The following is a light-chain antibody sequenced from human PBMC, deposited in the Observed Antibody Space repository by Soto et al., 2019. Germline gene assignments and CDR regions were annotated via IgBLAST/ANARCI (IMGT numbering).Light chain of an antibody. J-gene: IGLJ2*01. CDR3: SSYTSSSPVV. CDR1: SSDVGGYNY. Sequence: QSVLTQPASVSGSPGQSITISCTGTSSDVGGYNYVSWYQQHPGKAPKLMIYEVSNRPSGVSNRFSGSNSGNTASLTISGLQAEDEAYYYCSSYTSSSPVVFGGGTKVTVL. V-gene: IGLV2-14*01. CDR2: EVS.